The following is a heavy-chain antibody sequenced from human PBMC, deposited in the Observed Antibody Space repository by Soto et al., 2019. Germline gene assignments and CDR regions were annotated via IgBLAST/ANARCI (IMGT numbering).Heavy chain of an antibody. D-gene: IGHD2-2*01. CDR3: ARAGVVVPAAIPWFDP. Sequence: QVQLVQSGAEVKKPGSSVKVSCKASGGTFSSYTISWVRQAPGQGLEWMGRIIPILGIANYAQKFQGRVTITADKSTSTAYMELSTLRSEDTAVYYCARAGVVVPAAIPWFDPWAQGTLVTVSS. V-gene: IGHV1-69*02. J-gene: IGHJ5*02. CDR2: IIPILGIA. CDR1: GGTFSSYT.